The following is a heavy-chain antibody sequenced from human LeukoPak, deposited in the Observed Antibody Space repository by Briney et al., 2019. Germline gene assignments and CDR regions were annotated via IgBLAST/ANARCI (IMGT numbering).Heavy chain of an antibody. V-gene: IGHV3-30-3*01. CDR2: ISYDGSNK. J-gene: IGHJ4*02. Sequence: PGRSLRLSCAASGFTFSSYAMHWVRQAPGKGLEWVAVISYDGSNKYYADSVKGRFTISRDNSKNTLYLQMNSLRAEDTAVYYRGRGGDYYDSSGYYPDDYWGPGTLV. D-gene: IGHD3-22*01. CDR1: GFTFSSYA. CDR3: GRGGDYYDSSGYYPDDY.